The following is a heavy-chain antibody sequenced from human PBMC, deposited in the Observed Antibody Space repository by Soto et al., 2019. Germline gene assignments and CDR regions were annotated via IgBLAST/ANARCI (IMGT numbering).Heavy chain of an antibody. CDR1: GGTFSSYT. CDR2: IIPILGIA. Sequence: SVKVSCKASGGTFSSYTISWVRQAPGQGLEWMGRIIPILGIANYAQKFQGRVTITADKSTSTAYMELSSLRSEDTAVYYCARCSDGSPPDDYSGHGTLVTVSS. J-gene: IGHJ4*01. CDR3: ARCSDGSPPDDY. D-gene: IGHD3-10*01. V-gene: IGHV1-69*02.